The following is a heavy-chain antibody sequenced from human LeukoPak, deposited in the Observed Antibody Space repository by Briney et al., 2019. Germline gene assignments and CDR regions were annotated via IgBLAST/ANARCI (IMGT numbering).Heavy chain of an antibody. J-gene: IGHJ6*02. V-gene: IGHV3-23*01. CDR1: GFTFSSYA. CDR3: AKDAPDYYDSSGYYYYYGMDV. Sequence: GGSLRLSCAASGFTFSSYAMSWVRQAPGKGLEWVSAISGSGGSTYYADSVKGRFTISRDNSKNTLYLQMNSLRAEDTAVYYCAKDAPDYYDSSGYYYYYGMDVWGQGTTGTVSS. D-gene: IGHD3-22*01. CDR2: ISGSGGST.